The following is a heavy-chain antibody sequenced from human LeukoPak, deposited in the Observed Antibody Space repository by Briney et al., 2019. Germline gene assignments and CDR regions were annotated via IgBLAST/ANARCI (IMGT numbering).Heavy chain of an antibody. Sequence: GGSLRLSCAASGFTFSNAWISWVRQAPGRGLEWVGRIKRKGDDGTIDYAAPVKGRLSVSRDDSKNMLYLQMNSLKNEDTAVYYCTAGTGRSYFDYWGQGTLVTVSS. CDR3: TAGTGRSYFDY. D-gene: IGHD3/OR15-3a*01. J-gene: IGHJ4*02. CDR1: GFTFSNAW. CDR2: IKRKGDDGTI. V-gene: IGHV3-15*01.